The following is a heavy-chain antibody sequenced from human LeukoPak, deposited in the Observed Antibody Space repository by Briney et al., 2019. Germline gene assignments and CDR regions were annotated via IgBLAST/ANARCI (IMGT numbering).Heavy chain of an antibody. J-gene: IGHJ4*02. CDR1: GYTFTAYY. CDR3: AREAANMVRGVMGK. D-gene: IGHD3-10*01. CDR2: INPNSGGI. V-gene: IGHV1-2*02. Sequence: ASVKVSCKASGYTFTAYYMHWVRQAPGQGLEWMGWINPNSGGINYEQKFQGRVTMTRGTSISTAYMELSRLTSDDTAVYYCAREAANMVRGVMGKWGQGALLAVSS.